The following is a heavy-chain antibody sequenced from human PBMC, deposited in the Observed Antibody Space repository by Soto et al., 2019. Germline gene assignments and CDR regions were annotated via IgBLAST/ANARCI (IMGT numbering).Heavy chain of an antibody. CDR2: INPYNGNT. Sequence: QVHLVQSGAEVKKPGASVKVSCKTSGYTFTTYGISWVRQAAGQGLEWMGWINPYNGNTSYAQKLQGRVTMTTDTSTSTAYMELRSLRSDDTAVYYCARDLYIYGYYAMDFWGQGTTVTVSS. D-gene: IGHD5-18*01. CDR3: ARDLYIYGYYAMDF. J-gene: IGHJ6*02. CDR1: GYTFTTYG. V-gene: IGHV1-18*04.